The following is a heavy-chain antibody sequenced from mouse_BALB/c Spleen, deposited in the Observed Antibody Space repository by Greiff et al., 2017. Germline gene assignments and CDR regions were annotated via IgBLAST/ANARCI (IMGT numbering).Heavy chain of an antibody. CDR2: INPSNGGT. V-gene: IGHV1S81*02. J-gene: IGHJ4*01. CDR1: GYTFTSYY. CDR3: TSAGIYDDYSYARDY. D-gene: IGHD2-4*01. Sequence: VQLQQSGAELVKPGASVKLSCKASGYTFTSYYMYWVKQRPGQGLEWIGGINPSNGGTNFNEKFKSKATLTVDKSSSTAYMQLSSLTSEDSAVYYSTSAGIYDDYSYARDYWGQGTSVTGSS.